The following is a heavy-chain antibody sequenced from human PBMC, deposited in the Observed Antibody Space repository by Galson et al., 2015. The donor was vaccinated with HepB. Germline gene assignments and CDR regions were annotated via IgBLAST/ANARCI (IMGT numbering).Heavy chain of an antibody. CDR1: GGTFGSYP. CDR3: ARDVSGSYSNWFDP. J-gene: IGHJ5*02. V-gene: IGHV1-69*06. Sequence: SVKVSCKASGGTFGSYPISWVRQAPGQGLEWMGGIIPIFGTANYAQKFQGRVTITADKFTNTAYMELSSLRSDDTAVYYCARDVSGSYSNWFDPWGQGTLVTVSS. CDR2: IIPIFGTA. D-gene: IGHD1-26*01.